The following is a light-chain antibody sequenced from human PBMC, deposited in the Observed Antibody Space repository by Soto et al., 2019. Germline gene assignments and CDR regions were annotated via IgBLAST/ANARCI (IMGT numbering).Light chain of an antibody. CDR3: QQYNSYAYT. J-gene: IGKJ2*01. CDR1: QSISSW. Sequence: DLPMTQSPSTLSASVGDRVTITCRASQSISSWLAWYQQKPGKAPKLLIYKASSLESGVPSRFSGRGSGTEFTLTISSLQPDDFATYYCQQYNSYAYTFGQGTKLEIK. CDR2: KAS. V-gene: IGKV1-5*03.